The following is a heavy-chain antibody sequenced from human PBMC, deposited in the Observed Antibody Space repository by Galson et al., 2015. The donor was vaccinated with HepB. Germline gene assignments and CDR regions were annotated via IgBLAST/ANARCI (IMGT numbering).Heavy chain of an antibody. Sequence: SVKVSCKASGGPFSNYAITWVRQAPGQGLECMGGIIPISGTADYAQKFRGRVTITADESTSTAYMELSSLSSEDTAVYYCARWAGSGWYGPIDYWGQGTLVTVSS. V-gene: IGHV1-69*13. CDR2: IIPISGTA. CDR1: GGPFSNYA. J-gene: IGHJ4*02. D-gene: IGHD2-15*01. CDR3: ARWAGSGWYGPIDY.